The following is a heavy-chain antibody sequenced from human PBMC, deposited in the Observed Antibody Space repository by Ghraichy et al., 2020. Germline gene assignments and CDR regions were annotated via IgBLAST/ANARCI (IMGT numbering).Heavy chain of an antibody. Sequence: GGSLRLSCAASGFTFSSYGMHWVRQAPGKGLEWVAVISYDGSNKYYADSVKGRFTISRDNSKNTLYLQMNSLRAEDTAVYYCAKDTYYYDSSGQPAPDYWGQGTLVTVSS. J-gene: IGHJ4*02. CDR1: GFTFSSYG. CDR2: ISYDGSNK. CDR3: AKDTYYYDSSGQPAPDY. D-gene: IGHD3-22*01. V-gene: IGHV3-30*18.